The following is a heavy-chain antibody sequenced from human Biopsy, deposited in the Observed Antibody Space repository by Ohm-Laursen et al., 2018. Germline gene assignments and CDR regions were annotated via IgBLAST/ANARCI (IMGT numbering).Heavy chain of an antibody. D-gene: IGHD1-26*01. CDR2: IYTGGSP. Sequence: SDTLSLTCTVSGDSINNYSWSWIRQPAGKGLEWIGRIYTGGSPNYNLSLESRVTMSVDTSKNQFSLNLRSVTAADTAVYYCARGTGRYYVYGAFDIWGQGTVVTVSS. CDR1: GDSINNYS. V-gene: IGHV4-4*07. J-gene: IGHJ3*02. CDR3: ARGTGRYYVYGAFDI.